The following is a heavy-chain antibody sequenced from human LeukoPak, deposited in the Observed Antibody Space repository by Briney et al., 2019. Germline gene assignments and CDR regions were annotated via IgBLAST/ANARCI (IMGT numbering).Heavy chain of an antibody. D-gene: IGHD5-18*01. Sequence: AGATVSCKHSRYSLTSYYMHWVRPAPREGSEWMGIINPSGGSTSCAQKVQGRFTMTRDTSTSTVYMELSSLRSEDSAVYYCARGVGDTAMAFDYWGQGTLVTVSS. CDR2: INPSGGST. CDR1: RYSLTSYY. CDR3: ARGVGDTAMAFDY. V-gene: IGHV1-46*01. J-gene: IGHJ4*02.